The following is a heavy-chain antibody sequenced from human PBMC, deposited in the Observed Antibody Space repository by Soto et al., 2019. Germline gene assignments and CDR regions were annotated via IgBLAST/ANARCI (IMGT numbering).Heavy chain of an antibody. CDR1: GFTFSSYS. J-gene: IGHJ4*02. Sequence: GGSLRLSCAASGFTFSSYSLNWVRQAPGGKLEWVSSISSSSTYIYYADSVKGRFTISRDNAKNSLFLQMNSLRAEDTAVYYCARDGKGAAYTNGPYYFDYWGQGARVTVAS. CDR2: ISSSSTYI. V-gene: IGHV3-21*01. D-gene: IGHD2-8*01. CDR3: ARDGKGAAYTNGPYYFDY.